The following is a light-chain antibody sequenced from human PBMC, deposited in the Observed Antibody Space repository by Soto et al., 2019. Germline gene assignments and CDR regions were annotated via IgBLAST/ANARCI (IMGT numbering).Light chain of an antibody. V-gene: IGKV3-11*01. CDR2: GAF. J-gene: IGKJ5*01. CDR3: QQRNIWPPVT. CDR1: PSVTNF. Sequence: PGERASLSCRASPSVTNFLAWYQQKPGQAPRLLIYGAFNRATGIPARFSGSGSGTDFTLTISSLEPEDSAIYYCQQRNIWPPVTFGQGTRLEIK.